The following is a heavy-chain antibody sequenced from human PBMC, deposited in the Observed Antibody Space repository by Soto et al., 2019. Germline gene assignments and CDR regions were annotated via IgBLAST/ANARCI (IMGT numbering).Heavy chain of an antibody. Sequence: ASVKVSCKASGYTFTSYAMHWVRQAPGQRLEWMGWINPNNGNTGYAQKFQGRVTMTRNTSISTAYMELSSLRSEDTAVYYCARGVLAATFYYYYMDVWGKGTTVTVSS. V-gene: IGHV1-8*02. J-gene: IGHJ6*03. CDR3: ARGVLAATFYYYYMDV. CDR1: GYTFTSYA. CDR2: INPNNGNT. D-gene: IGHD2-15*01.